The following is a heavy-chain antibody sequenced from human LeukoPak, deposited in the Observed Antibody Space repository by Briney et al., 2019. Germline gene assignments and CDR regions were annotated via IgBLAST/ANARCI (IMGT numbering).Heavy chain of an antibody. Sequence: ASVKVSCKASRYTFTGYYMHWVRQAPGQGLEWLGWINPNSGGTNYAQKFQGRVTMTRDTSISTAYMELSRLRSDDTAVYYCARESTSLRSWFDPWGQGTLVTVSS. V-gene: IGHV1-2*02. D-gene: IGHD2-2*01. J-gene: IGHJ5*02. CDR3: ARESTSLRSWFDP. CDR1: RYTFTGYY. CDR2: INPNSGGT.